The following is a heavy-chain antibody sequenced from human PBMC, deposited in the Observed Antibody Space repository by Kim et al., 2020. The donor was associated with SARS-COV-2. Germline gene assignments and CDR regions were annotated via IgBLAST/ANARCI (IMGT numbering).Heavy chain of an antibody. V-gene: IGHV3-30*04. CDR3: ASGAYYDILTGYLNYYGMDV. D-gene: IGHD3-9*01. J-gene: IGHJ6*02. Sequence: GGSLRLSCAASGFTFSSYAMHWVRQAPGKGLEWVAVISYDGSNKYYADSVKGRFTISRDNSKNTLYLQMNSLRAEDTAVYYCASGAYYDILTGYLNYYGMDVWGQGTTVTVSS. CDR2: ISYDGSNK. CDR1: GFTFSSYA.